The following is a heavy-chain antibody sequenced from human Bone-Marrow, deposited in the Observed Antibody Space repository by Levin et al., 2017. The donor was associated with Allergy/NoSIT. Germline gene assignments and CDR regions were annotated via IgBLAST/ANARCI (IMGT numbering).Heavy chain of an antibody. V-gene: IGHV3-48*03. D-gene: IGHD4-23*01. CDR3: VRGASYNGNSEFEF. CDR2: VSYTASTI. Sequence: GESLKISCVASGFTFSNSEMNWVRQAPGRGLEWVSYVSYTASTIYYTNSVKGRFTISRDNAKNSLYLQMDSLRVEDTAGYYRVRGASYNGNSEFEFWGQGTLVTVSS. CDR1: GFTFSNSE. J-gene: IGHJ4*02.